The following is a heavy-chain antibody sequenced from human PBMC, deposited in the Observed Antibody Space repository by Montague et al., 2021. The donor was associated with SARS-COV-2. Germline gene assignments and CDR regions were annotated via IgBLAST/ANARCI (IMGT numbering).Heavy chain of an antibody. J-gene: IGHJ6*02. D-gene: IGHD7-27*01. CDR1: GDSVSRNDIA. CDR2: TFYRSEWNY. CDR3: STVRHLGRGMDV. V-gene: IGHV6-1*01. Sequence: CAISGDSVSRNDIAWNWFRQSPSRGLEWLGRTFYRSEWNYHYADXVKSRITIDPDTSKNQVSLQLRSVTPEDTAVYFCSTVRHLGRGMDVWGQGTTVTVSS.